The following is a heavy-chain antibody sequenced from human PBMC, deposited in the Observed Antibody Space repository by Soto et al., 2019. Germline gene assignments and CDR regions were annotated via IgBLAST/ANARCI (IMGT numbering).Heavy chain of an antibody. CDR3: ARDKVEGMDV. CDR1: GFTFSDYY. J-gene: IGHJ6*02. CDR2: ISSSSSYK. V-gene: IGHV3-11*05. Sequence: GGSLRLSCAASGFTFSDYYMIWIRQAPGKGLKWVSYISSSSSYKYYADSVKGRFTISRDNSKNTLYLQMNSLRAEDTAVYYCARDKVEGMDVWGQGTTVTVSS.